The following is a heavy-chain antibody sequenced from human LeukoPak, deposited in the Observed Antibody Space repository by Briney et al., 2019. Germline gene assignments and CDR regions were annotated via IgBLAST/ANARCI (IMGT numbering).Heavy chain of an antibody. V-gene: IGHV5-51*01. D-gene: IGHD1-26*01. CDR2: IYPGDSDT. CDR1: GYSFTSYW. CDR3: ARRQVGASADAFDI. J-gene: IGHJ3*02. Sequence: GESLKISCKGSGYSFTSYWIARVRQMPGKGLEWMGIIYPGDSDTRYSPSFQGQATISADKSISTAYLQWSSLKASDTAMYYCARRQVGASADAFDIWGQGTMVTVSS.